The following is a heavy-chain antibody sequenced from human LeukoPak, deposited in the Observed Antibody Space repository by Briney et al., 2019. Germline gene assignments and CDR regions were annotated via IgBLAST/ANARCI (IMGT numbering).Heavy chain of an antibody. CDR1: GFTFRSYS. J-gene: IGHJ4*02. D-gene: IGHD5-24*01. CDR3: ARDSSDAYIPEPGY. Sequence: GGSLRLSCAASGFTFRSYSMNWVRQAPGKGLEWVSFISGMSSTINYADSVKGRFTISRDNAKNSVYLQMNSLRDEDTAVYYCARDSSDAYIPEPGYWGQGTLVTVSS. V-gene: IGHV3-48*02. CDR2: ISGMSSTI.